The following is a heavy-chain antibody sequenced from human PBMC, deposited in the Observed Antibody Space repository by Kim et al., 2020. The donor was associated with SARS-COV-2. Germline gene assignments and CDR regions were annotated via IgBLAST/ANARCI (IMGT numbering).Heavy chain of an antibody. V-gene: IGHV4-59*08. J-gene: IGHJ4*02. Sequence: YTPSLKSRVTISVDTSKNQFSLKLSSVTAADTAVYFCARHYGSGRPYFDYWGQGSLVTVSS. D-gene: IGHD3-10*01. CDR3: ARHYGSGRPYFDY.